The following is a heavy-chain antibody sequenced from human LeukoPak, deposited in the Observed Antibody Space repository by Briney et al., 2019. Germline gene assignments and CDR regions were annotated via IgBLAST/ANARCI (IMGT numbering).Heavy chain of an antibody. J-gene: IGHJ4*02. V-gene: IGHV1-69*06. Sequence: GASVKVSCKASGGTFSSYAISWVRQAPGQGLEWMGGIIPIFGTANYAQKFQGRVTITADKSTSTAYMELSSLRSEDTAAYYCATQTAAGFYWGQGTLVTVSS. CDR1: GGTFSSYA. CDR3: ATQTAAGFY. D-gene: IGHD6-13*01. CDR2: IIPIFGTA.